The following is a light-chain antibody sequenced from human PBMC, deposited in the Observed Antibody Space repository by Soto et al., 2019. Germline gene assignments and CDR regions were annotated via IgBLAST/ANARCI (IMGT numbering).Light chain of an antibody. Sequence: VAPGEIAKLCCRANHSVSSSLAWYQQKPGQAPRLLISGASTRAAGIPARFSGSGSGTEFTLTISSLQSEDFAVHYCQHYTTWPWTFGQGSKV. V-gene: IGKV3-15*01. CDR1: HSVSSS. J-gene: IGKJ1*01. CDR3: QHYTTWPWT. CDR2: GAS.